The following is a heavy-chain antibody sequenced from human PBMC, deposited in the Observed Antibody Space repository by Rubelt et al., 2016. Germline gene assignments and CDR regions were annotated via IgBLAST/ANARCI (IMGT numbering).Heavy chain of an antibody. CDR2: INHSGST. Sequence: SCAASGFAFSSHGMSWVRQAPGKGLEWIGEINHSGSTNYNPSLKSRVTISVDTSKNQFSLKLSSVTAADTAVYYCARGPPAYYYYGMDVWGQGTTVTVSS. CDR1: GFAFSSHG. V-gene: IGHV4-34*01. J-gene: IGHJ6*02. CDR3: ARGPPAYYYYGMDV.